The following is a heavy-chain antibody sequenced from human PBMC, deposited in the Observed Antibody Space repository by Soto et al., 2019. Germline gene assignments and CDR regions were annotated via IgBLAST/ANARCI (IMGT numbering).Heavy chain of an antibody. D-gene: IGHD6-13*01. J-gene: IGHJ3*02. CDR2: INPSGGST. V-gene: IGHV1-46*03. Sequence: QVQLVQSGAEVKKPGASVKVSCKASGYTFTSYYMHWVRQAPGQGLEWMGIINPSGGSTSYAQKFQGRVTMTRDTSTSTVYMELSSLRSEDTAVYYCARDVGGIAAAGTGAFDIWGQGTMVTVSS. CDR3: ARDVGGIAAAGTGAFDI. CDR1: GYTFTSYY.